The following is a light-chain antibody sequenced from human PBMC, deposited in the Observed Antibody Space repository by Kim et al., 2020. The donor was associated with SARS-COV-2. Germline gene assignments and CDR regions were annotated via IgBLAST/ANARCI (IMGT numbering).Light chain of an antibody. CDR3: AAWDDSLNGPV. V-gene: IGLV1-44*01. J-gene: IGLJ3*02. CDR1: SYNIGSNT. CDR2: SNN. Sequence: ELTQPPSASGTPGQRVTITCSGSSYNIGSNTVNWYQQLPGTAPKLLIYSNNQRPSGVPDRFSGSKSGTSASLAISGLESEDEADYHCAAWDDSLNGPVFGGGTQLTVL.